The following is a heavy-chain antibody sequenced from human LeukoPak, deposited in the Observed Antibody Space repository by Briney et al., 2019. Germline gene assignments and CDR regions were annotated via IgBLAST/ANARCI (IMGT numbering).Heavy chain of an antibody. J-gene: IGHJ4*02. CDR1: GGTFNSYA. CDR3: ARVLAAPDDYFHY. V-gene: IGHV1-69*04. D-gene: IGHD2-15*01. CDR2: IIPIVGIA. Sequence: SVKVSCKASGGTFNSYAINWVRQAPGQGLEWMGRIIPIVGIANYAQKFQGRVTITADKSTTTAYMEVSSLRSEDTAVYFCARVLAAPDDYFHYWGQGTLVTDSS.